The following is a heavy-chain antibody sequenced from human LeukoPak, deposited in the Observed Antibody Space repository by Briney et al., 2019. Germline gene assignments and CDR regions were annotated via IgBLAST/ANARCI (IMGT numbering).Heavy chain of an antibody. V-gene: IGHV3-48*01. CDR3: XXXXXYGLAFDY. CDR1: GFTFSSYS. CDR2: ISSSSSTI. Sequence: CXXSGFTFSSYSMNWVRQAPGKGLEWVSYISSSSSTIYYADSVKGRFTISRDNAKNSLYLQMNSLRAEDTAVYYXXXXXXYGLAFDYWGQGTLVTVSS. D-gene: IGHD4-17*01. J-gene: IGHJ4*02.